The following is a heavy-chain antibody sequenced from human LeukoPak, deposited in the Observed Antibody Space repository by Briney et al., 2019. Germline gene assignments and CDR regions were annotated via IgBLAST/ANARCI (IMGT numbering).Heavy chain of an antibody. D-gene: IGHD1-26*01. CDR3: AKLSGNYYYFDY. CDR1: GFTFSSYA. CDR2: ISGSAGST. V-gene: IGHV3-23*01. Sequence: GGSLRLSCAASGFTFSSYAMSWVRQAPGKGLEWVSAISGSAGSTYHADSVKGRFTISRDNSKNTLHLQMNSLRAEDTAVYHCAKLSGNYYYFDYWGQGTLVAVSS. J-gene: IGHJ4*02.